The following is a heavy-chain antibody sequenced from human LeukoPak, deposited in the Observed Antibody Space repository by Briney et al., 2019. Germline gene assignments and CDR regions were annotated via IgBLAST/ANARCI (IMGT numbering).Heavy chain of an antibody. CDR2: ISGSGDIT. CDR3: ASDSYGYYNWFDP. Sequence: PGRSLRLSCAASGFTFSSYAISCVRQAPGKGLEWVSAISGSGDITYYADSVKGRFTISRDNSKNSLYLQMNSLRAEDTAVYYCASDSYGYYNWFDPWGQGTLVTVSS. CDR1: GFTFSSYA. D-gene: IGHD5-18*01. V-gene: IGHV3-23*01. J-gene: IGHJ5*02.